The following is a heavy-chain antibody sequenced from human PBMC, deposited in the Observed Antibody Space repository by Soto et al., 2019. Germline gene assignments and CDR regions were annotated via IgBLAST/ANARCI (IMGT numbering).Heavy chain of an antibody. D-gene: IGHD2-2*01. J-gene: IGHJ3*02. Sequence: QVQLVQSGAEVKKPGASVKVSCKASGYTFTNYAMHWVRQAPGQRPEWMGWINAGNGNTKFSQRFQGRVTITRDTSANIAYMELSSLTSEDTAVYYCARAGFRSTTSCSDAFDIWGQGTMVTVSS. CDR3: ARAGFRSTTSCSDAFDI. CDR2: INAGNGNT. V-gene: IGHV1-3*01. CDR1: GYTFTNYA.